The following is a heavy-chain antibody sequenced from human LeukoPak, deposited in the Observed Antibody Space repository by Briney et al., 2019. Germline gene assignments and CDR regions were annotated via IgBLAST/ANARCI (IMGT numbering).Heavy chain of an antibody. CDR1: GGSISSSSYY. CDR3: AGSYYDFWSGYSLHGMDA. D-gene: IGHD3-3*01. J-gene: IGHJ6*02. Sequence: TSETLSLTCTVSGGSISSSSYYWGWIRQPPGKGLEWIGSIYYSGSTYYNPSLKSRVTISVDTSKNQFSLKLSSVTAADTAVYYCAGSYYDFWSGYSLHGMDAWGQGTTVTVSS. CDR2: IYYSGST. V-gene: IGHV4-39*01.